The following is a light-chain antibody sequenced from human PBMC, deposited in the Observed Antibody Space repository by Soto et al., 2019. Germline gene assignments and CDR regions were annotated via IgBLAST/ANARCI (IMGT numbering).Light chain of an antibody. CDR3: QQYETYWT. V-gene: IGKV1-5*01. J-gene: IGKJ1*01. CDR1: RDISSW. Sequence: DIQMTQSPSTLSESVGDRVTITCRASRDISSWLAWYQQNPGKAPKLLIYDASKLESGVPSRFTGRGSGTEFTLTISNLQPDDFSTYYCQQYETYWTFGQGTKVDIK. CDR2: DAS.